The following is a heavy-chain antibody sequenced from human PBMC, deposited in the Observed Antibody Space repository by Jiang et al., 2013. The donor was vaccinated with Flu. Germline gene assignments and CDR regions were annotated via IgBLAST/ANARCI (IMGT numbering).Heavy chain of an antibody. D-gene: IGHD3-3*01. CDR3: ARDNYDFWSGSYGMDV. J-gene: IGHJ6*02. CDR2: INTNTGNP. CDR1: GYTFTSYA. V-gene: IGHV7-4-1*01. Sequence: QSGSELKKPGASVKVSCKASGYTFTSYAMNWARQAPGQGLEWMGWINTNTGNPTYAQGFTGRFVFSLDTSVSTAYLQICSLKAEDTAVYYCARDNYDFWSGSYGMDVWGQGTTVTVSS.